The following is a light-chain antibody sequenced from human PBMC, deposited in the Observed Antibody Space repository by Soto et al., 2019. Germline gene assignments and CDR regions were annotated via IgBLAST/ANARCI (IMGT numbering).Light chain of an antibody. Sequence: MLVTQSPGTLSLSPGATATLSCRSSQTVNSDYLAWFQQRPGQAPRLLIFATSRRATDIPDRFSGSGSGTDFTLAIRRLEPEDFAVYYCHQFGYSPRTFGQGTKVDIK. CDR3: HQFGYSPRT. V-gene: IGKV3-20*01. J-gene: IGKJ1*01. CDR2: ATS. CDR1: QTVNSDY.